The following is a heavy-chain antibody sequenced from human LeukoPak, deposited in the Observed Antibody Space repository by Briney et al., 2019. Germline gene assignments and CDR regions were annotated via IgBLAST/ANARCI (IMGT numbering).Heavy chain of an antibody. Sequence: SETLSLTCTVSGGSISNSSYYWGWIRQPPGKGLECIGSIYYSGSTYYNPSLKSRVTISVDTSKNQFSQRLSSVTDAVTAVYYCARQDCSSTSCHLDYWGRGTLVTVSS. D-gene: IGHD2-2*01. V-gene: IGHV4-39*01. CDR1: GGSISNSSYY. CDR3: ARQDCSSTSCHLDY. CDR2: IYYSGST. J-gene: IGHJ4*02.